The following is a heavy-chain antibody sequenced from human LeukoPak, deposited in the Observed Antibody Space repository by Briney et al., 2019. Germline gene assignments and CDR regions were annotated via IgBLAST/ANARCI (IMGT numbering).Heavy chain of an antibody. Sequence: GGSLRLSCAASGFTFSSYAMHWVRQAPGKGLEWVAVISYDGSNKYYADSVKGRFTISRDNSKNTLYLQMNSLRAEDTAVYYCARDPQGSYYYMDVWGKGTTVTVSS. CDR1: GFTFSSYA. V-gene: IGHV3-30-3*01. J-gene: IGHJ6*03. CDR3: ARDPQGSYYYMDV. CDR2: ISYDGSNK.